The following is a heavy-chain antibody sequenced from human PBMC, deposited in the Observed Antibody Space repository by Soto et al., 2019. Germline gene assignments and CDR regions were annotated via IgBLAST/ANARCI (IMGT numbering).Heavy chain of an antibody. J-gene: IGHJ6*02. CDR1: GGTFSSYA. Sequence: QVQLVQSGAEVKKPGSSVKVSCKASGGTFSSYAISWVRQAPGQGLEWMGGIIPIFGTANYAQKFQGRVTITADESTRTAYMELGSLKTEDSAVNYRAGSLKVGTVLVSTCWYWYGMDVWGQGTTVTVSS. D-gene: IGHD6-19*01. V-gene: IGHV1-69*12. CDR3: AGSLKVGTVLVSTCWYWYGMDV. CDR2: IIPIFGTA.